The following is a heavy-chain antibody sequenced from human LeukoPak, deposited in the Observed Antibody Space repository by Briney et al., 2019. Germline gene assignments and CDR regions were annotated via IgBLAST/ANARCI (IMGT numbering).Heavy chain of an antibody. V-gene: IGHV4-31*03. Sequence: PSETLSLTCTVSGGSISSGGYYWSWIRQHPGKGLEWIGYIYYSGSTYYNPSLKSRVTISVDKSKNQFSLKLSSVTAADTAVYYCARDGRGWSVDYWGQGTLVTVSS. CDR1: GGSISSGGYY. CDR3: ARDGRGWSVDY. CDR2: IYYSGST. D-gene: IGHD6-19*01. J-gene: IGHJ4*02.